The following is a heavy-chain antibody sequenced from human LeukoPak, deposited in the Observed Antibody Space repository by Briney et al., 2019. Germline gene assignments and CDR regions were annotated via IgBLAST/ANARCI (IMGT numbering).Heavy chain of an antibody. CDR2: ISGDSTYI. CDR1: GLTFASYS. D-gene: IGHD1-1*01. J-gene: IGHJ4*02. Sequence: GGSLTLSCAASGLTFASYSMNWVRQAPGEGREWVSSISGDSTYIYNAGSVKGRFTISRDNAQASLYLQMISLRADDTAVYYCARVSGRLERQSDLDYWGQGTLVIVSS. V-gene: IGHV3-21*01. CDR3: ARVSGRLERQSDLDY.